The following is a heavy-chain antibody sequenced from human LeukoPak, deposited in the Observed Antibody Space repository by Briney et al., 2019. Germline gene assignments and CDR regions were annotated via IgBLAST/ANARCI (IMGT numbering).Heavy chain of an antibody. CDR2: INHSGST. CDR1: GGSISSYY. V-gene: IGHV4-34*01. J-gene: IGHJ5*02. Sequence: SETLSLTCTVSGGSISSYYWSWIRQPPGKGLEWIGEINHSGSTNYNPSLKSRVTISVDTSKNQFSLKLSSVTAADTAVYYCARLKSIRGVGWFDPWGQGTLVTVSS. CDR3: ARLKSIRGVGWFDP. D-gene: IGHD6-6*01.